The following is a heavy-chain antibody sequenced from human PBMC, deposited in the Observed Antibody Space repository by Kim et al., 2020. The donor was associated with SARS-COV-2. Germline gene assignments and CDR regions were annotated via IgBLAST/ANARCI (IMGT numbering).Heavy chain of an antibody. CDR1: GFTFSSYW. Sequence: GGSLRLSCAASGFTFSSYWMSWVRQAPGKGLEWVANIKQDGSEKYYVDSVKGRFTISRDNAKNSLYLQMNSLRAEDTAVYYCAREGVVVVITAGFDYWGQGTLVTVSS. V-gene: IGHV3-7*03. J-gene: IGHJ4*02. CDR3: AREGVVVVITAGFDY. CDR2: IKQDGSEK. D-gene: IGHD3-22*01.